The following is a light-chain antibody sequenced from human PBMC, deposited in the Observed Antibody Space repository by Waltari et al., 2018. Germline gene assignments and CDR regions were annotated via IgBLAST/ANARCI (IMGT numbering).Light chain of an antibody. CDR1: QSTSSW. V-gene: IGKV1-5*03. Sequence: DIHMTQSPSTLSASVGDRVTITCRASQSTSSWLAWYQQKPGKAPKLLIYKASSLESGVPSRFSGSGSGTEFTLTISSLQPDDFATYYCQQYNSYLLTFGGGTKVEIK. CDR2: KAS. J-gene: IGKJ4*01. CDR3: QQYNSYLLT.